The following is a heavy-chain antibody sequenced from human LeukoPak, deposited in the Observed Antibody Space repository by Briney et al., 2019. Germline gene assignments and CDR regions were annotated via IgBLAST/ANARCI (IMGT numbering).Heavy chain of an antibody. D-gene: IGHD5-12*01. J-gene: IGHJ5*02. CDR3: ARVDSGYDRNWFDP. Sequence: ASETLSLTCAVSGGSISSGGYSWSWIRQPPGKGLEWIGYIYHSGSTYYNPSLKSRVTISVDRSKNQFSLKLSSVTAADTAVYYCARVDSGYDRNWFDPWGQGTLVTVSS. V-gene: IGHV4-30-2*01. CDR2: IYHSGST. CDR1: GGSISSGGYS.